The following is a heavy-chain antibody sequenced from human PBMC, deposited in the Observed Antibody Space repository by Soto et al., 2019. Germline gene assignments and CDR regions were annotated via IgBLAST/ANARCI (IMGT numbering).Heavy chain of an antibody. CDR3: ARDPTGRSYSPAGWFDP. CDR2: IYHSGST. Sequence: QVQLQESGPGLVKPSGTLSLTCAVSGGSISSSNWWSWVRQPPGKGLEWIGEIYHSGSTNYNPSLKSRVTISVDKSKNQCSLKLSSVTAADTAVYYCARDPTGRSYSPAGWFDPWGQGTLVTVSS. V-gene: IGHV4-4*02. J-gene: IGHJ5*02. D-gene: IGHD1-26*01. CDR1: GGSISSSNW.